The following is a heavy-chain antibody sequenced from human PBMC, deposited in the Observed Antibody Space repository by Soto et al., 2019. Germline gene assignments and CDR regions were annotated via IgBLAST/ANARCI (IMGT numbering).Heavy chain of an antibody. CDR2: INPNSGGT. J-gene: IGHJ5*02. Sequence: ASVKVSCKASGYTFTGYYMHWVRQAPGQGLEWMGWINPNSGGTNYAQKFQGWVTMTRDTSISTAYMELSRLRSDDTAVYYCARGGNSSSWNWFDPWGQGTLVTVSS. CDR1: GYTFTGYY. CDR3: ARGGNSSSWNWFDP. V-gene: IGHV1-2*04. D-gene: IGHD6-13*01.